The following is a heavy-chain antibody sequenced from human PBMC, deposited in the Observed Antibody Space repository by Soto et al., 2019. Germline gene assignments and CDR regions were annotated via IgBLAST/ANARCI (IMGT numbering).Heavy chain of an antibody. CDR2: IYYSVST. J-gene: IGHJ4*02. CDR3: ARGRIQLWFGPSLDF. V-gene: IGHV4-30-4*08. Sequence: SLTCPVSGGSISSRDYYWSRTRQTRGKGLEWIGYIYYSVSTYYNPSLKSRVTISVDTSKNQFSLKLSSVTAADTAVYYCARGRIQLWFGPSLDFWGQGTLVTGSS. CDR1: GGSISSRDYY. D-gene: IGHD5-18*01.